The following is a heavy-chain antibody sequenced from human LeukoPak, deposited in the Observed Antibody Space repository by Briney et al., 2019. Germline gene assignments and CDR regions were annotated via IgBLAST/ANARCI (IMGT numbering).Heavy chain of an antibody. D-gene: IGHD2-15*01. CDR3: ARECSTCQGAFDI. CDR2: ISYDGSNK. Sequence: PGGSPRLSCAASGFTFSSYGMHWVRQAPGKGLEWVAVISYDGSNKYYADSVKGRFTISRDNSKNTLYLQMNSLRAEDTAFYYCARECSTCQGAFDIWGQGTMVAVSS. CDR1: GFTFSSYG. J-gene: IGHJ3*02. V-gene: IGHV3-30*03.